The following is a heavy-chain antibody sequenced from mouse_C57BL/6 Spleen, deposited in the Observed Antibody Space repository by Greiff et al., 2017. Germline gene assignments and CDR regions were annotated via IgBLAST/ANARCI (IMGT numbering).Heavy chain of an antibody. CDR2: INPSSGYT. CDR1: GYTFTSYW. V-gene: IGHV1-7*01. Sequence: QVQLKESGAELAKPGASVKLSCKASGYTFTSYWMHWVKQRPGQGLEWIGYINPSSGYTKYNQKFKDKATLTADKSSSTAYMQLSSLTYEDTAVYYCARSYALYYFDYWGQGTTLTVSS. D-gene: IGHD2-12*01. J-gene: IGHJ2*01. CDR3: ARSYALYYFDY.